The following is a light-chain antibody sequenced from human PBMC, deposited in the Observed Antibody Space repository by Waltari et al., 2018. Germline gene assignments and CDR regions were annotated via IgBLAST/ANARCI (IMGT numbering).Light chain of an antibody. CDR3: ASWDDSLSVGV. Sequence: QSVLTQPPSASGTPGQRVTISCSGSISNLGTTYVYWYQQFTGTAPKLLIQRNNQRPSGVPDGFSGSTSGTSAALAISGLRSEDEADYYCASWDDSLSVGVFGGGTKLTVL. V-gene: IGLV1-47*01. CDR2: RNN. J-gene: IGLJ3*02. CDR1: ISNLGTTY.